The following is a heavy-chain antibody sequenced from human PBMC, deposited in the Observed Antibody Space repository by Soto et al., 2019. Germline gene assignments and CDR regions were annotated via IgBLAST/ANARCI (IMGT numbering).Heavy chain of an antibody. Sequence: ASVKVSCKASGDTFTTSYIHWVRQAPGQGLEWMGIINPSGSSTSYAQKFQGRVTMTTDTSTSTAYMELRSLRSDDTAVYYCARAAAYITYYYDSSGYYLYWGQGTLVTVSS. J-gene: IGHJ4*02. D-gene: IGHD3-22*01. V-gene: IGHV1-46*01. CDR3: ARAAAYITYYYDSSGYYLY. CDR2: INPSGSST. CDR1: GDTFTTSY.